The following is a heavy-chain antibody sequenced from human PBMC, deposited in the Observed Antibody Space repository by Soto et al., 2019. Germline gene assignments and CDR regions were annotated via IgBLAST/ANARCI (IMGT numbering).Heavy chain of an antibody. CDR1: GGSFSGYY. D-gene: IGHD5-18*01. CDR3: ARGRARRYSYGQNFDY. V-gene: IGHV4-34*01. J-gene: IGHJ4*02. CDR2: INHSGST. Sequence: SPTLSLTCAVYGGSFSGYYWSWIRQPPGKGLEWIGEINHSGSTNYNPSLKSRVTISVDTSKNQFSLKLSSVTAADTAVYYCARGRARRYSYGQNFDYWGQGTLVTVSS.